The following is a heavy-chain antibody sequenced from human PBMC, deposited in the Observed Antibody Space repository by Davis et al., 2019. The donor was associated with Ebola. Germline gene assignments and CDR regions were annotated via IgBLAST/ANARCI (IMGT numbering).Heavy chain of an antibody. Sequence: GESLKISCAASGFSLSSLWLSLVRQAPGKGLEWVANIRQDGSEKHYVDSVKGRFTISRDNAKNSLYLQMNSLRAEDTAVYYCAREAVWRFDPWGQGTLVTVSS. CDR3: AREAVWRFDP. CDR1: GFSLSSLW. CDR2: IRQDGSEK. J-gene: IGHJ5*02. V-gene: IGHV3-7*03. D-gene: IGHD3-16*01.